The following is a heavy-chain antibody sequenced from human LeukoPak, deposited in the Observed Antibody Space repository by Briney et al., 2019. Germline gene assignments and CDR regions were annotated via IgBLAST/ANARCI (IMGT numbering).Heavy chain of an antibody. CDR1: GGSFSGYY. D-gene: IGHD2-15*01. J-gene: IGHJ4*02. Sequence: SETLSLTCAVYGGSFSGYYWSWIRQPPGKGLEWIGEINHSGSTNYNPSLKSRVTISVGTSKNQFSLKLSSVTAADTAVYYCARHPEGYCSGGSCEDYWGQGTLVTVSS. CDR3: ARHPEGYCSGGSCEDY. V-gene: IGHV4-34*01. CDR2: INHSGST.